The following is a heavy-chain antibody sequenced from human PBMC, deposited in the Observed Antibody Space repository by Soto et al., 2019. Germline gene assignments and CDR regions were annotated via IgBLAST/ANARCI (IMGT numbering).Heavy chain of an antibody. J-gene: IGHJ4*02. CDR2: ISYDGSNK. CDR1: GFTFSSYG. Sequence: PGGALRLSCEASGFTFSSYGMHWVRQAPGKGLEWVAVISYDGSNKYYADSVKGRFTISRDNSKNTLYLQMNSLRAEDTAVYYCATGALRGYSYGLGVDYWGQGTLVTVS. CDR3: ATGALRGYSYGLGVDY. D-gene: IGHD5-18*01. V-gene: IGHV3-30*03.